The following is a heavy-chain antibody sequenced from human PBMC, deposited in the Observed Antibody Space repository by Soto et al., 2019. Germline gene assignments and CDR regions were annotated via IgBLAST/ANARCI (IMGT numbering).Heavy chain of an antibody. J-gene: IGHJ6*02. Sequence: SETLSLTCTVSGGSVSSGSYYWSWIRQPPGKGLEWIGYMYGSGNTNYNPSLKSRVAISVDTSKNQFSLKLSSVTAAETAVYYCASVNGMDVWGQGTTVTVSS. CDR2: MYGSGNT. V-gene: IGHV4-61*01. CDR1: GGSVSSGSYY. CDR3: ASVNGMDV.